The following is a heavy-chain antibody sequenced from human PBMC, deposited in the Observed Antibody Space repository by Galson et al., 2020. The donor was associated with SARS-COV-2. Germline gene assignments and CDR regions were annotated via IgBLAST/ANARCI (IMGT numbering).Heavy chain of an antibody. CDR3: AKGRHGSGSYWGIDYYGMDV. V-gene: IGHV4-34*01. Sequence: SQASETLSLTCALYGGSFTNYYWSWIRQPPGKGLEWIGEINHSGSTNYSPSLKSRATTSVDTSKNQFSLRVTSVTAADTALYFCAKGRHGSGSYWGIDYYGMDVWGQGTTVTVSS. J-gene: IGHJ6*02. CDR2: INHSGST. D-gene: IGHD3-10*01. CDR1: GGSFTNYY.